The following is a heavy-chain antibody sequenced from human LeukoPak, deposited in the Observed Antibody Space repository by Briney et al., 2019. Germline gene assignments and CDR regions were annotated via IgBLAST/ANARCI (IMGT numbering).Heavy chain of an antibody. D-gene: IGHD5-12*01. CDR1: GFTFSSYA. V-gene: IGHV4-59*01. J-gene: IGHJ4*02. CDR2: IYYSGST. CDR3: ARNTFERGYSGYDYEDY. Sequence: GSLRLSCAASGFTFSSYAMSWVRQAPGKGLEWIGYIYYSGSTNYNPSLKSRVAISVDTSKNQFSLKLSSVTAADTAVYYCARNTFERGYSGYDYEDYWGQGTLVTVSS.